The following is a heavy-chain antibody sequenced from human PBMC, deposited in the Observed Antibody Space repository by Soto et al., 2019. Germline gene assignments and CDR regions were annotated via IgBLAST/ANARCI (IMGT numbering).Heavy chain of an antibody. CDR3: AKDRGGWLQFTNVMDV. Sequence: GGSLRLSCAASGFTFSSYAMNWVRQAPGKGLEWVSGIRGDVVTTHYADSAKGRFTISRDNFKNTLYLQMNSLRAEDTAVYYCAKDRGGWLQFTNVMDVWGQGTTVTVSS. CDR2: IRGDVVTT. D-gene: IGHD5-12*01. CDR1: GFTFSSYA. V-gene: IGHV3-23*01. J-gene: IGHJ6*02.